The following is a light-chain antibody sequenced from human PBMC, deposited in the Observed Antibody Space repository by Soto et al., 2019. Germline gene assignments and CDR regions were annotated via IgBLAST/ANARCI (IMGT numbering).Light chain of an antibody. J-gene: IGLJ2*01. CDR3: ATWDDSLSGVV. V-gene: IGLV1-47*01. CDR1: SSNIGRNY. CDR2: RDN. Sequence: QSVLTQPPSASGTPGQRVTISRSGSSSNIGRNYLYWYQQFSGTAPKLLVYRDNHRPSGVPDRFSGSKSGTSASLAISGLRSEDEADYYCATWDDSLSGVVFGGGTKLTVL.